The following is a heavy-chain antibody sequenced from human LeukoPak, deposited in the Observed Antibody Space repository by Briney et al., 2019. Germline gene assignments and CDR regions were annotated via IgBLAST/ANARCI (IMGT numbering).Heavy chain of an antibody. D-gene: IGHD5-12*01. V-gene: IGHV3-33*01. J-gene: IGHJ3*01. Sequence: PGGSLRLSCAASGVIFSNVAIYWVRQAPGKGLEWVGFIWYDGSKKYYADSVKGRFTISRDNSKNTVYLQVNSLRAEDTAVYYCARAFRGYDNDAFDFWGQGTMVTVSS. CDR2: IWYDGSKK. CDR3: ARAFRGYDNDAFDF. CDR1: GVIFSNVA.